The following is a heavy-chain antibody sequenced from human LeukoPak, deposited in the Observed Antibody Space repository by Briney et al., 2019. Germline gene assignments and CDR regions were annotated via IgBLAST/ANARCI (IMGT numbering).Heavy chain of an antibody. J-gene: IGHJ3*02. CDR2: ISSNGGST. V-gene: IGHV3-64*04. Sequence: GGSLRLSCSASGFTFSSYAMHWVRQAPGKGLEYVSAISSNGGSTYYADSVKGRFTISRDNSKNTLYLQMNSLRTEDTAVYYCARESVMITFGGRFAAFDIWGQGTMVIVSS. CDR3: ARESVMITFGGRFAAFDI. CDR1: GFTFSSYA. D-gene: IGHD3-16*01.